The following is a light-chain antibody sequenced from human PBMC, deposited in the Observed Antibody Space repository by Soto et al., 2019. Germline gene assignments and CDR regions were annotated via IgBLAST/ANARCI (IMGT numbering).Light chain of an antibody. J-gene: IGLJ3*02. Sequence: QSALTQPASVSGSPGQSITISCTGTSSDVGGYNYVSWYQQHPGKAPKLMIYEVSNRASGVSNRFSGSKSGNTASLTNSGLQAEDEADYYCSSYTSSSTRVFGRGTKLTVL. CDR2: EVS. V-gene: IGLV2-14*01. CDR1: SSDVGGYNY. CDR3: SSYTSSSTRV.